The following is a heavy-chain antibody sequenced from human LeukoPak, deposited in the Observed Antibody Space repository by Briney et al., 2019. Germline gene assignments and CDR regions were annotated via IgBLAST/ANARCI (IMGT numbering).Heavy chain of an antibody. V-gene: IGHV4-59*08. CDR3: AATSRIAAAGTGY. J-gene: IGHJ4*02. D-gene: IGHD6-13*01. CDR2: IYYSGST. CDR1: GGSISSYY. Sequence: SETLSLTCTVSGGSISSYYWSWIRQPPGKRLEWIGYIYYSGSTNYNPSLKSRVTISVDTSKNQFSLKLSSVTAADTAVYYCAATSRIAAAGTGYWGQGTLVTVSS.